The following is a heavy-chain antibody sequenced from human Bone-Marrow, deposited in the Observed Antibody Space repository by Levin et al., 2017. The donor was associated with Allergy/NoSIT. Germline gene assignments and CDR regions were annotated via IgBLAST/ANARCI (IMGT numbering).Heavy chain of an antibody. CDR2: ISGSGGST. D-gene: IGHD1-20*01. J-gene: IGHJ4*02. V-gene: IGHV3-23*01. Sequence: ASVKVSCAASGFTFSSYAMSWVRQAPGKGLEWVSAISGSGGSTYYADSVKGRFTISRDNSKNTLYLQMNSLRAEDTAVYYCAKEGKGITKDYFDYWGQGTLVTVSS. CDR3: AKEGKGITKDYFDY. CDR1: GFTFSSYA.